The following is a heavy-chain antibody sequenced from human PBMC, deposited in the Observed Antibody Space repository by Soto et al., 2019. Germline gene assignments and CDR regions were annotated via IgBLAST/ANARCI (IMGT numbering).Heavy chain of an antibody. CDR3: ARDPHEFWTSYWIDP. CDR1: GYTFNTYG. Sequence: ASVKVSCKTSGYTFNTYGINWVRQAPGQGLELMGWISAYDGKTTYAEKFQGRVTLTTDTSTSTAYMELRSLRSDDTAIYYYARDPHEFWTSYWIDPWGQGTPVTVSS. CDR2: ISAYDGKT. V-gene: IGHV1-18*01. J-gene: IGHJ5*02. D-gene: IGHD3-3*01.